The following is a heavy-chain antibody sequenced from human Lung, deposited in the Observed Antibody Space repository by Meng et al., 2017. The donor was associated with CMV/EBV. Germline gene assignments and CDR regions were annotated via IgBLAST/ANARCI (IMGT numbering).Heavy chain of an antibody. CDR2: IYYSGST. Sequence: GSLRLSXTVSGGSVISGSYYWSWIRQPPGKGLEWIGYIYYSGSTNYNPSLKSRVTMSIDTSKNQFSLKLSSVTPADTAVYYCAAGPPSSSSSFFDYWGQGTLVTVSS. V-gene: IGHV4-61*01. J-gene: IGHJ4*02. CDR3: AAGPPSSSSSFFDY. CDR1: GGSVISGSYY. D-gene: IGHD6-6*01.